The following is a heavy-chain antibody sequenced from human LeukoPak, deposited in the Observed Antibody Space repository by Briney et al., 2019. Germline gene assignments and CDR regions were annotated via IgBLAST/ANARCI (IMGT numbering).Heavy chain of an antibody. CDR2: IISSSSYI. J-gene: IGHJ4*02. CDR3: ARDFWPDVVPAALADY. D-gene: IGHD2-2*01. V-gene: IGHV3-21*01. CDR1: GFTFSSYS. Sequence: PGGSLRLSCAASGFTFSSYSMNWVRQAPGKGLEWVSSIISSSSYIYYADSVKGRFTISRDNAKNSLYLQMNSLRAEDTAVYYCARDFWPDVVPAALADYWGQGTLVTVSS.